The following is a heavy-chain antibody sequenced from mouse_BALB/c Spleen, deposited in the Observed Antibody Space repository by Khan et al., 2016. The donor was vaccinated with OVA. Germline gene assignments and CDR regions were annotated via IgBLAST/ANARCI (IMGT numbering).Heavy chain of an antibody. D-gene: IGHD2-10*01. Sequence: QVQLKESGPGLVAPSQSLSITCTVSWFSLTGYGVNWVRQPPGKGLEWLGMIWGDGSTDYNSALKSRLSISKDNSKSQVFLKMNRLQTEDTAMYYCARAYYGNYREAMNYWGQGTSVTVSS. CDR3: ARAYYGNYREAMNY. J-gene: IGHJ4*01. CDR1: WFSLTGYG. V-gene: IGHV2-6-7*01. CDR2: IWGDGST.